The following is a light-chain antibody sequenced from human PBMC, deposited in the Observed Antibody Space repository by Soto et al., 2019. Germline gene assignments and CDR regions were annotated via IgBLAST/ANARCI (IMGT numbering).Light chain of an antibody. CDR1: QSFRGL. CDR3: QQRHMWPIT. Sequence: EVVLTQSPVTLSLSPGERATLSCRASQSFRGLLAWYQQKPGQDPRLLIYDAYNRATGIPPRFSGSGSGTVFTLTISSLEPEDSSVYYCQQRHMWPITFGRGTRLEIK. J-gene: IGKJ5*01. V-gene: IGKV3-11*01. CDR2: DAY.